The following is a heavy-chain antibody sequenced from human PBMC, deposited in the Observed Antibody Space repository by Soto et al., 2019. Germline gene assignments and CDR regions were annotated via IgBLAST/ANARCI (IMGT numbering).Heavy chain of an antibody. CDR3: ARLSRASFALDV. V-gene: IGHV5-10-1*01. CDR2: IDPTDSYT. D-gene: IGHD3-16*01. Sequence: ESLKISCKGSGYNFITDWISWVRQMPGKGLEWMGRIDPTDSYTKYSPSFEGHVTISADKSISTAYLQWSSLKASDSAVYYCARLSRASFALDVWGQRTKVTASS. CDR1: GYNFITDW. J-gene: IGHJ6*02.